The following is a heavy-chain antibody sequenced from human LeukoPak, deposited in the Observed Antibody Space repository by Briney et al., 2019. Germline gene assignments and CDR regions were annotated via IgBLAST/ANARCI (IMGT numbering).Heavy chain of an antibody. D-gene: IGHD6-6*01. J-gene: IGHJ3*02. V-gene: IGHV1-69*05. CDR3: ARGVRSSSSGGAFDI. CDR1: GGTFSSYA. Sequence: ASVKVSCKASGGTFSSYAISWVRQAPGQGLEWMGRIIPIFGTANYAQKFQGRVTITTDESTSTAYMELSSLRSEDTAVYYCARGVRSSSSGGAFDISGQGTMVTVSS. CDR2: IIPIFGTA.